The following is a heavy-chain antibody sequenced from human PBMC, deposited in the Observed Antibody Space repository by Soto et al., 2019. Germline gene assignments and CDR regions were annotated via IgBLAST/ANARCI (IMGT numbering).Heavy chain of an antibody. V-gene: IGHV4-38-2*01. J-gene: IGHJ5*02. CDR2: SYHGGST. CDR1: GDSISSGYY. CDR3: ARVGPWVPYYYDSSPYTFENWFDH. D-gene: IGHD3-22*01. Sequence: XETLSLTCAVAGDSISSGYYWGWLRQPPGKGLEWIGSSYHGGSTYYNPPLNSRVTLSIDMTNNHVSLILNSVTAADTAVYYCARVGPWVPYYYDSSPYTFENWFDHWGQGTLVTVSS.